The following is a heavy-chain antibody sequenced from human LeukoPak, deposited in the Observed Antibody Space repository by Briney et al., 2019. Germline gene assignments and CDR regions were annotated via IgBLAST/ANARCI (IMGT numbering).Heavy chain of an antibody. CDR1: GFTFSSYG. V-gene: IGHV3-23*01. J-gene: IGHJ4*02. CDR2: ISGSGGST. CDR3: AKATSYCGGDCQFYLDY. Sequence: GGSLRLSCAASGFTFSSYGMSWVRQAPGKGLEWVSAISGSGGSTHYADSVKGRFTISRDSSKNTLHLQMNSLRAEDTAVYYCAKATSYCGGDCQFYLDYWGQGTLVTVSS. D-gene: IGHD2-21*02.